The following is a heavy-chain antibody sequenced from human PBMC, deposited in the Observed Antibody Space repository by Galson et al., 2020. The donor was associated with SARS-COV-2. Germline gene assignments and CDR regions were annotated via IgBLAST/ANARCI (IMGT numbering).Heavy chain of an antibody. CDR1: GDTNSSSNSY. J-gene: IGHJ5*02. CDR2: VYYSGST. V-gene: IGHV4-39*01. CDR3: ARHVGQIAARSRWFDP. D-gene: IGHD6-6*01. Sequence: SETLSITCTVSGDTNSSSNSYWGWIRQPPGKGLEWIGSVYYSGSTYYNPSLKTRVTISIDTSKNQFSLKMTSVTATDTAVFYCARHVGQIAARSRWFDPWGQGTLVTVSS.